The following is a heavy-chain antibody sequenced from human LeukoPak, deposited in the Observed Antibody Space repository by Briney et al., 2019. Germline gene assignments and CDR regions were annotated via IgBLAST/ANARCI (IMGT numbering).Heavy chain of an antibody. CDR2: IIPIFGTA. Sequence: PVKVSCKASGGTFSSYAISWVRQAPGQGLEWMGGIIPIFGTANYAQKFQGRVTITTDESTSTAYMELSSLRSEDTAVYYCASRSKSSGGYSSSYHYYYYMDVWGKGTTVAVSS. D-gene: IGHD6-13*01. CDR1: GGTFSSYA. J-gene: IGHJ6*03. CDR3: ASRSKSSGGYSSSYHYYYYMDV. V-gene: IGHV1-69*05.